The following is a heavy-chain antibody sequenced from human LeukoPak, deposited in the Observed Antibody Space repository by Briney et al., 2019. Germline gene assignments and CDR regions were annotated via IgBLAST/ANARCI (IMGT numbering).Heavy chain of an antibody. CDR1: GYRFTTYW. CDR3: ARHSQWVIVDELL. D-gene: IGHD6-19*01. J-gene: IGHJ4*02. V-gene: IGHV5-10-1*01. Sequence: GGSLRISCKASGYRFTTYWISWVRQVPGKGLEWMGRIDPSDSYTNYSPSFQGHVTILADKSLTTAYLQWSSLEASDTAMYYCARHSQWVIVDELLWGQGTLVTVSS. CDR2: IDPSDSYT.